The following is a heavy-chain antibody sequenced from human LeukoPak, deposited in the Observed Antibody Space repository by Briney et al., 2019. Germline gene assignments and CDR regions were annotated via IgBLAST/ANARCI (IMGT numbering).Heavy chain of an antibody. D-gene: IGHD5-18*01. CDR1: GFTFSSYG. CDR3: ARSGRRGYSYGYRFKYYFDY. J-gene: IGHJ4*02. Sequence: GGSLRLSCAASGFTFSSYGIHWVRQAPGKGLEGVAVISYDGSNKYYADSVKGRFTISRDNSKNTLYLQMNTLRAEDTAVYYCARSGRRGYSYGYRFKYYFDYWGQGTLVTVSS. V-gene: IGHV3-30*03. CDR2: ISYDGSNK.